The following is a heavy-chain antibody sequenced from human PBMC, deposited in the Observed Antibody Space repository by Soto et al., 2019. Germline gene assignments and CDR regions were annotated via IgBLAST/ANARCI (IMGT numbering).Heavy chain of an antibody. D-gene: IGHD2-21*01. CDR1: GGTFSSYA. CDR3: ARGGEIPPYV. Sequence: QVQLVQSGAEVKKPGSSVKVSCKASGGTFSSYAISWVRQAPGQGLEWMGGIIPILGTANYAQKFQGRVKITADESTSTAYMLLSSLRPENTAVFYCARGGEIPPYVWGQGTTVTDSS. CDR2: IIPILGTA. J-gene: IGHJ6*02. V-gene: IGHV1-69*11.